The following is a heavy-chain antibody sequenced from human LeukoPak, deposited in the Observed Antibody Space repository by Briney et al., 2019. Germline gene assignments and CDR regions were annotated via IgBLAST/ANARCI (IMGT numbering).Heavy chain of an antibody. CDR2: INPSGGST. CDR3: ARAHDYYYYMDV. Sequence: ASVKVSCKASGYTFTDYYMHWVRQAPGRGLEWMGIINPSGGSTSYAQKFQGRVTMTRDMSTSTVYMELSSLRSEDTAVYYCARAHDYYYYMDVWGKGTTVTVSS. CDR1: GYTFTDYY. J-gene: IGHJ6*03. V-gene: IGHV1-46*01.